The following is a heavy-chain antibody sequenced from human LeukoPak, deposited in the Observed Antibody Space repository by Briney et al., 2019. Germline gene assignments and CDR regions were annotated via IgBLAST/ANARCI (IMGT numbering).Heavy chain of an antibody. CDR1: GFTFSSYW. V-gene: IGHV3-74*01. CDR2: INSDGSST. D-gene: IGHD1-26*01. J-gene: IGHJ4*02. Sequence: GGSLRLSCAASGFTFSSYWMHWVRQAPGKGLVWVSRINSDGSSTSYADSVKGRFTVSRDNAKNTLYLQMNSLRAEDTAVYYCARATGSYYLLGYWGQGTLVTVSS. CDR3: ARATGSYYLLGY.